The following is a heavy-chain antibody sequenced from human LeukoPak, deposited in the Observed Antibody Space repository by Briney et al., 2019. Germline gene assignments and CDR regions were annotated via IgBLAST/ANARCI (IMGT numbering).Heavy chain of an antibody. Sequence: ETGRSLRLSCAASGFTFSSYAMHWVRQAPGKGLEWVAVISYDGSNKYYADSVKGRFTISRDNSKNTLYLQMNSLRAEDTAVYYCAKLVGDTLLWFGELYVNYFDYWGQGTLVTVSS. CDR2: ISYDGSNK. V-gene: IGHV3-30*07. CDR1: GFTFSSYA. J-gene: IGHJ4*02. D-gene: IGHD3-10*01. CDR3: AKLVGDTLLWFGELYVNYFDY.